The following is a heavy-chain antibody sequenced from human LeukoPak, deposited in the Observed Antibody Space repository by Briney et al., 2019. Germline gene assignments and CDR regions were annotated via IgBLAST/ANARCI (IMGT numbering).Heavy chain of an antibody. CDR3: ARLTAMAPPDLFDI. V-gene: IGHV3-48*01. D-gene: IGHD5-18*01. CDR2: ITRSISTI. Sequence: GGSLRLSCAASGFTFNTFTMNWVRQAPGEGLEWISSITRSISTIYYADSVKGRFTISRDNAKNSLYLQMNSLSAEDTAVYYCARLTAMAPPDLFDIWGQGTLVTVSS. J-gene: IGHJ3*02. CDR1: GFTFNTFT.